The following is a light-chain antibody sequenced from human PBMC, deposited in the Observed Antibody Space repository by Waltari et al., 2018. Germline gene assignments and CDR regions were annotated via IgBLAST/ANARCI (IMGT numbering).Light chain of an antibody. CDR3: ATWDDSLNGPV. CDR1: SSNLGNNI. CDR2: TTN. Sequence: QSVLTPPPSASGTPGQRVPISCSGNSSNLGNNIVNWYPQLPGTAPKLLTYTTNRRPSGVPDRFSGSKSGTAASLAISGLQSEDEADYYCATWDDSLNGPVFGGGTKLTVL. V-gene: IGLV1-44*01. J-gene: IGLJ2*01.